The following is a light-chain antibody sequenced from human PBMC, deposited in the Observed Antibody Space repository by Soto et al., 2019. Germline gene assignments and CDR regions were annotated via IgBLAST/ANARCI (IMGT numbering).Light chain of an antibody. CDR2: DVF. V-gene: IGLV2-11*01. CDR1: SSDVGGYNY. CDR3: CSYAGSYTWV. Sequence: QSALTQPRSVSGSPGQSVTISCTGASSDVGGYNYVSWYQQHPDKAPKLIIYDVFKRPSGVPDRFSGSKSGNTASLTISGLQAEDEADYHCCSYAGSYTWVFGGGTKVTVL. J-gene: IGLJ3*02.